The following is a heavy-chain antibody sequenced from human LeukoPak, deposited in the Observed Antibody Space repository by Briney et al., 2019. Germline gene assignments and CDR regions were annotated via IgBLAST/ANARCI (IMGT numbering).Heavy chain of an antibody. CDR2: IRDDGRNK. CDR3: ARALDHDYGDYFDY. CDR1: GFTFSKYG. J-gene: IGHJ4*02. D-gene: IGHD4-17*01. V-gene: IGHV3-30*02. Sequence: GGSLRLSCAASGFTFSKYGMYWVRQAPGKGLKWVAFIRDDGRNKYYTDSVKGRFTISRDNSKNTLYLQMNSLRAEDTGVYYCARALDHDYGDYFDYWGQGTLVTVSS.